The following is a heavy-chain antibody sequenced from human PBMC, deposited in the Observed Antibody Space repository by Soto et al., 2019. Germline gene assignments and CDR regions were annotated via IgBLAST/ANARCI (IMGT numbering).Heavy chain of an antibody. J-gene: IGHJ6*03. CDR3: ARVAIFGVVIKNYYYYMDV. CDR2: ISSSSSYI. V-gene: IGHV3-21*01. Sequence: GSLRLSCAASGFTFSSYSMNWVRQAPGKGLEWVSSISSSSSYIYYADSVKGRFTISRDNAKNSLYLQMNSLRAEDTAVYYCARVAIFGVVIKNYYYYMDVWGKGTTVTVSS. CDR1: GFTFSSYS. D-gene: IGHD3-3*01.